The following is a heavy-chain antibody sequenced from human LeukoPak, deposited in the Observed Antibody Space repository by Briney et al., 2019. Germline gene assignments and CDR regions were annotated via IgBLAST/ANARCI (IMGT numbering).Heavy chain of an antibody. CDR3: ARLRRLGYCSSTSCPMYYYYYMDV. J-gene: IGHJ6*03. CDR2: INHSGST. Sequence: SETLSLTCAVYGGSFSGYYWSWIRQPPGKGLEWSGEINHSGSTNYNPPLKSRVTISVDTSKNQFSLKLSSVTAADTAVYYCARLRRLGYCSSTSCPMYYYYYMDVWGKGTTVTVSS. CDR1: GGSFSGYY. V-gene: IGHV4-34*01. D-gene: IGHD2-2*01.